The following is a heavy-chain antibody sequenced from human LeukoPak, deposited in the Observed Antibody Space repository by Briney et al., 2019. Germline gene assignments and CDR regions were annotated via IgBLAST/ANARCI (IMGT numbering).Heavy chain of an antibody. D-gene: IGHD1-20*01. Sequence: PGGSLRLSCAASGFSFSDYAIYWVRQTPGKGLEWVAFIRYDGSNKIYADSVKGRFTISRDNSKNTLYLQMNSLRAEDTAVYYCASGITGTWGQGTLVTVSS. J-gene: IGHJ5*02. CDR2: IRYDGSNK. CDR3: ASGITGT. V-gene: IGHV3-30*02. CDR1: GFSFSDYA.